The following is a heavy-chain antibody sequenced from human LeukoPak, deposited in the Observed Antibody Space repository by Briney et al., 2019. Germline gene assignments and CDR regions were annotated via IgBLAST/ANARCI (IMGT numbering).Heavy chain of an antibody. J-gene: IGHJ6*03. Sequence: PGGSLRLSCAASGFTFSSYEMNWVRQAPGKGLEWVSYISSSGSTIYYADSVKGRFTISRDNAKNSLYLQMNSLRAEDTALYYCARLNGVVVPAANYYYYMDVWGKGTTVTVSS. V-gene: IGHV3-48*03. CDR3: ARLNGVVVPAANYYYYMDV. D-gene: IGHD2-2*01. CDR1: GFTFSSYE. CDR2: ISSSGSTI.